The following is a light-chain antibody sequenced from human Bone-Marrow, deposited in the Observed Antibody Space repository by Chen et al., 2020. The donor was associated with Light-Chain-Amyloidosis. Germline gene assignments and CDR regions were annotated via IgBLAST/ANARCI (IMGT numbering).Light chain of an antibody. V-gene: IGKV3-15*01. CDR1: QSVSSN. CDR3: QQDNNWPPWT. Sequence: EIVMTQSPATLSVSPGERATLSCRASQSVSSNLAWYQQKPGQAPRLLIYGASTRATGIPARFSGSWSGTEFTITISSLQSEDVAVYYCQQDNNWPPWTSVQGTKVEIK. J-gene: IGKJ1*01. CDR2: GAS.